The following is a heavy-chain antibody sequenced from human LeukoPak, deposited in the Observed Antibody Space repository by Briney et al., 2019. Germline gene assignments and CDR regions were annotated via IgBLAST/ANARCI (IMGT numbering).Heavy chain of an antibody. D-gene: IGHD2-2*01. J-gene: IGHJ6*02. CDR1: GFTFSDHV. CDR2: IHSGGTT. V-gene: IGHV3-53*01. CDR3: ARDCSSSCSPYYGMDV. Sequence: GGSLRLSCAASGFTFSDHVMSWVRQAPGKGLEWVSIIHSGGTTNYVDSVKGRFTISRDNSRNTLYLQMNSLRAEDTAVYYCARDCSSSCSPYYGMDVWGQGTTVTVSS.